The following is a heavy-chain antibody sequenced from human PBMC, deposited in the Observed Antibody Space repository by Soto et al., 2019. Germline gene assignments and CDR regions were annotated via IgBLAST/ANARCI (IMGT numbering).Heavy chain of an antibody. D-gene: IGHD6-13*01. CDR3: AREKKGYSSSWYHYYYGMDV. J-gene: IGHJ6*02. CDR1: GFTFSSYE. CDR2: ISSSGSTI. Sequence: LRLSCAASGFTFSSYEMNWVRQAPGKGLEWVSYISSSGSTIYYADSVKGRFAISRDNAKNSLYLQMNSLRAEDTAVYYCAREKKGYSSSWYHYYYGMDVWGQGTTVTVSS. V-gene: IGHV3-48*03.